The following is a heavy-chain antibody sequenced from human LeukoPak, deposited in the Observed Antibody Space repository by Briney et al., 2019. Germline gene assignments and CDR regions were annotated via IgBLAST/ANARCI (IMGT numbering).Heavy chain of an antibody. Sequence: ASVKVSFKASGYTFTGYYMHWVRQAPGQALEWMGWINPNSGGTNYAQRFQGRVTMTRDTSISTAYMELSRLRSDDTAVYYCARQPSYYDILTGYVDYYYGMDVWGQGTTVTVSS. CDR2: INPNSGGT. CDR3: ARQPSYYDILTGYVDYYYGMDV. V-gene: IGHV1-2*02. CDR1: GYTFTGYY. J-gene: IGHJ6*02. D-gene: IGHD3-9*01.